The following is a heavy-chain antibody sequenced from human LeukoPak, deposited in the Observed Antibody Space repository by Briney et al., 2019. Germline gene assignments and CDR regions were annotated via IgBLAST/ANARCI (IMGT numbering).Heavy chain of an antibody. V-gene: IGHV3-30*04. J-gene: IGHJ4*02. CDR2: ISYDGSNK. Sequence: GRSLRLSCAASGFTFSSYAMHWVRQAPGKGLEWVAVISYDGSNKYYADSVKGRFTISRDNSKNTLYLQMNSLRAEDTAVYYCARDRASLFYFDYWGQGTLVTVSS. CDR1: GFTFSSYA. CDR3: ARDRASLFYFDY.